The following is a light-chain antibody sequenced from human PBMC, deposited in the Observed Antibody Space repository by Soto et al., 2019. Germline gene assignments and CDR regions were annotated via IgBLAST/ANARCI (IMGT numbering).Light chain of an antibody. CDR1: PTTNTW. J-gene: IGKJ2*01. V-gene: IGKV1-5*01. CDR3: QQYISYPYT. Sequence: DIQMTQFPSTLSASVGDRVTITCRASPTTNTWLAWYQQKPVTAPKLLIYDASSLEGGVPSRFSASGSGTEFTLTISSLQPDDLATYYCQQYISYPYTFGQGTKVEIK. CDR2: DAS.